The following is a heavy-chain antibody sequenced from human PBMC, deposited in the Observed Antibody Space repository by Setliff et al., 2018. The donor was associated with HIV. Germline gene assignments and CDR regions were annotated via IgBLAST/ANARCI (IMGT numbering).Heavy chain of an antibody. V-gene: IGHV1-69*13. CDR1: GGTLSNYV. CDR3: ARTDYGGNSGGNYFDY. CDR2: IIPMYNIP. J-gene: IGHJ4*02. Sequence: VKVSCKTSGGTLSNYVITWVRQAPGQGLEWMGMIIPMYNIPAYAQKFQGRVTFTADESTSTAYMELSSLSSEDTAVYYCARTDYGGNSGGNYFDYWGQGSLVTVSS. D-gene: IGHD4-17*01.